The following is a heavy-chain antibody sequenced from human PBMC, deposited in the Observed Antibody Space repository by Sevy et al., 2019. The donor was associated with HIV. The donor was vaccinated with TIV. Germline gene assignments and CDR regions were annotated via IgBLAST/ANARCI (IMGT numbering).Heavy chain of an antibody. CDR2: ISGSGGST. CDR1: GFTFSSYA. CDR3: AKDLTAYYYDSSGHFDAFDI. J-gene: IGHJ3*02. D-gene: IGHD3-22*01. V-gene: IGHV3-23*01. Sequence: GGSLRLSCAASGFTFSSYAMSWVRQAPGKGLEWVSAISGSGGSTYYADSVKGRFTNSRDNSKNTLYLQMNSLRAEDTAVYYCAKDLTAYYYDSSGHFDAFDIWGQGTMVTVSS.